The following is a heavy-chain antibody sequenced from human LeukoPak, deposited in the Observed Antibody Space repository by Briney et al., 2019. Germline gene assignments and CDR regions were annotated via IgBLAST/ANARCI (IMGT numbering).Heavy chain of an antibody. Sequence: GGSLRLSCAASGFTFSSYWMHWVRQAPGKGLVWVSRINIDGSTTNYADSVKGRFTISRDNAKNTLYLQMNSLRAEDTAVYYCARGVSGSYGKFDYWGQGTLVTVFS. J-gene: IGHJ4*02. CDR3: ARGVSGSYGKFDY. CDR2: INIDGSTT. D-gene: IGHD1-26*01. V-gene: IGHV3-74*01. CDR1: GFTFSSYW.